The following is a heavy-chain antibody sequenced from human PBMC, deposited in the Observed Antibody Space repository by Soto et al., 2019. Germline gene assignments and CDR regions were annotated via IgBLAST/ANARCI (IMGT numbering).Heavy chain of an antibody. CDR1: GFTFTSYA. V-gene: IGHV3-23*01. CDR3: AKALSGYSYPQFDY. CDR2: ISASGGNT. D-gene: IGHD5-18*01. J-gene: IGHJ4*02. Sequence: PGGSLRLSCAASGFTFTSYALSWVRQPPGKGLQWLSSISASGGNTYYADSVKGRFTISRDNPKNTLYLQINSLRADDTAVYYCAKALSGYSYPQFDYWGQGTLVTVS.